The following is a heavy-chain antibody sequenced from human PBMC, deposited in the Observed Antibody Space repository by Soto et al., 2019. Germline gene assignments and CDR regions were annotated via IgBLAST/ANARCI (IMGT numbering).Heavy chain of an antibody. CDR1: GGSMSSYS. V-gene: IGHV4-59*08. CDR2: IYYSGST. Sequence: QVQLQESGPGLVKPSETLSLTCTVSGGSMSSYSWSWIRQPPGKGLEWIGYIYYSGSTNYNPSLESRLTISVDTSKNRFSLKLNSVTAADTAVYYCARHGGWHDYSDYWGQGTLVTVSS. D-gene: IGHD3-16*01. CDR3: ARHGGWHDYSDY. J-gene: IGHJ4*02.